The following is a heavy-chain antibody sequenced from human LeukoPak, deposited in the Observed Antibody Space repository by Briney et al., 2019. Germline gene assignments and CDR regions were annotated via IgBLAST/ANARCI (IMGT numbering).Heavy chain of an antibody. D-gene: IGHD5-24*01. CDR1: RYTFTSYY. V-gene: IGHV1-46*01. CDR2: INPSGGST. CDR3: ARGGGDGYNSH. J-gene: IGHJ4*02. Sequence: ASVKVSCKASRYTFTSYYMHWVRQAAGQGLEWMGIINPSGGSTSYAQKFQGRVTMTRDMSTSTVYMELSNLRSEDTAVYYCARGGGDGYNSHWGQGTLVTVSS.